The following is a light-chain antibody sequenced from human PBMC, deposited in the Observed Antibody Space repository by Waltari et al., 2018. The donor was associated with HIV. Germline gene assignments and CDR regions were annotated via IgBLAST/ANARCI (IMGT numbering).Light chain of an antibody. CDR2: DVS. Sequence: QSSLTQPRSVSGSPGQSVTISCSGTSSDVGSYHYVSWYQQHPGKAPKVMIYDVSKRPSGVPDRFSGSMSGKTASLTISGLQAEDEADYYCCSYAGMYTWVFGGGTKLTVL. CDR3: CSYAGMYTWV. V-gene: IGLV2-11*01. J-gene: IGLJ3*02. CDR1: SSDVGSYHY.